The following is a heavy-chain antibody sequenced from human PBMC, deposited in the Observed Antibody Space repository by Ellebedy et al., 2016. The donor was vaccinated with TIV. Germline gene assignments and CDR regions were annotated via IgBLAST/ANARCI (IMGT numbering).Heavy chain of an antibody. CDR1: GYTFTSYD. Sequence: AASVKVSCKASGYTFTSYDINWVRQAPGQGLEWMGWMNPKSGNTGFAQRFQGRVTMTRNTSISTVYMELSSLRSEDTAVYYCARGTAVVVGRYFDYWGQGTLVTVSS. V-gene: IGHV1-8*01. CDR3: ARGTAVVVGRYFDY. J-gene: IGHJ4*02. D-gene: IGHD2-2*01. CDR2: MNPKSGNT.